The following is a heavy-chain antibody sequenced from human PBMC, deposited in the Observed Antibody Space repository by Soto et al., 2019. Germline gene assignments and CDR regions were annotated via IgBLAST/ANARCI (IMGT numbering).Heavy chain of an antibody. CDR2: ISGDGSDS. V-gene: IGHV3-74*01. CDR1: GFTFSSYW. Sequence: PGGSLRLSCAASGFTFSSYWMHWVRQGPGKELVWVSCISGDGSDSRYADSVKGRFTISRDNSKNTLYLQMNSLRAEDTAVYYCATLLPSIAAAGTYYFDYWGQGTLVTVSS. D-gene: IGHD6-13*01. J-gene: IGHJ4*02. CDR3: ATLLPSIAAAGTYYFDY.